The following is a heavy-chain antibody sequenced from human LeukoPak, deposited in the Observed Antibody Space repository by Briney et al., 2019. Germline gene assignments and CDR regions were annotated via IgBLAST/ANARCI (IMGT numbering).Heavy chain of an antibody. D-gene: IGHD2-15*01. CDR1: GGSISSSNW. CDR2: IYHSGST. CDR3: ARGSSVPYCSGGSCYPTDLDY. J-gene: IGHJ4*02. V-gene: IGHV4-4*02. Sequence: SETLSLTCAVSGGSISSSNWWSWVRQPPGKGLEWIGEIYHSGSTNYNPSLKSRVTISVDTSKNQFSLKLSSVTAADTAVYYCARGSSVPYCSGGSCYPTDLDYWGQGTLVTVSS.